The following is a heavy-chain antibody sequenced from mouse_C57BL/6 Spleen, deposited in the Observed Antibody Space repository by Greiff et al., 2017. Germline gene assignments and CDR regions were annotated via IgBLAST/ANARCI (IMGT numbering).Heavy chain of an antibody. CDR3: ARSPYDYAGAY. J-gene: IGHJ3*01. V-gene: IGHV1-22*01. CDR2: INPKNGGT. D-gene: IGHD2-4*01. CDR1: GYTFTDYN. Sequence: EVQLQQSGPELVKPGASVKMSCKASGYTFTDYNMHWVKRSHGKSLEWIGYINPKNGGTSYNQKFKGKATLTVNTSSSTAYMELRSLTSEDSAVYYCARSPYDYAGAYWGQGTLVTVSA.